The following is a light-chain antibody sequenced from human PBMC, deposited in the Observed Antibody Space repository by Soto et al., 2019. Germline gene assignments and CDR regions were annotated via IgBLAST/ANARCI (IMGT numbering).Light chain of an antibody. CDR1: SSDVGGYNY. J-gene: IGLJ2*01. Sequence: QSALTQPASVSGSPGQSITISCTGTSSDVGGYNYVSWYQQHPGKAPKVIIYGVTHRPSGVSNRFSSSKSVNTASLTISGLQAEDEADYYCCSYTTTNTLVFGGGTQLTVL. CDR2: GVT. V-gene: IGLV2-14*01. CDR3: CSYTTTNTLV.